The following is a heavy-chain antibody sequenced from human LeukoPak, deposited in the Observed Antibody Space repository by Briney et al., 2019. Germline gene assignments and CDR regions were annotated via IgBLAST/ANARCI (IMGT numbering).Heavy chain of an antibody. CDR1: GFTVSSNY. J-gene: IGHJ4*02. Sequence: GGSLRLSCAASGFTVSSNYMSWVRQAPGKGLEWVSGISWNSGSIGYADSVKGRFTISRDNAKNSLYLQMNSLRAEDTALYYCAKDSQAIPRYFDYWGQGTLVTVSS. V-gene: IGHV3-9*01. CDR2: ISWNSGSI. CDR3: AKDSQAIPRYFDY.